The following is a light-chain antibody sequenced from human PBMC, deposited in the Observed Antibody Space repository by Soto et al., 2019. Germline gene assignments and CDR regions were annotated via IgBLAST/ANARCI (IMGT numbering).Light chain of an antibody. CDR2: DVS. CDR1: SSDVGGYNY. J-gene: IGLJ1*01. Sequence: QSALTQPASVSGSPGQSITISCTGTSSDVGGYNYVSWYQQHPGKAPKLMIYDVSNRPSGVSNRFSGSKSGNTASLTISGLQAEDEADYYCSSYTSPGVFGTGTKVPS. V-gene: IGLV2-14*01. CDR3: SSYTSPGV.